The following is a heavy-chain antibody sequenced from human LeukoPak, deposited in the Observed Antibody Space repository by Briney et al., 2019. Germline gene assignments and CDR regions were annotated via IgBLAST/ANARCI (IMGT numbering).Heavy chain of an antibody. V-gene: IGHV4-59*01. CDR2: IYYSGNT. CDR1: GGSISSYY. CDR3: ARVRLVGYDILTGYYSFDH. Sequence: KPSETLSLTCTVSGGSISSYYWSWIRQPAGKGLEWIGYIYYSGNTNYNPSLKSRVTISIDTSKQQFSLKLSSVTAADTAVYYCARVRLVGYDILTGYYSFDHWGQGTLVTVSS. D-gene: IGHD3-9*01. J-gene: IGHJ4*02.